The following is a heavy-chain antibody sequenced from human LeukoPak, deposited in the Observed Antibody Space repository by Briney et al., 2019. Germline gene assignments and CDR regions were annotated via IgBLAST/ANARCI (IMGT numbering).Heavy chain of an antibody. V-gene: IGHV3-15*04. D-gene: IGHD3-10*01. CDR2: IESKTDGGTT. CDR1: GFSFSDAW. Sequence: GGSLRLSCAASGFSFSDAWMSWVRQIPGKGLEWVGRIESKTDGGTTDYAAPVKGRFAISRDDSTNTLYLQMNSLKSEDTAVYYCTTYGSGRKFDYWGQGILVTVSS. J-gene: IGHJ4*02. CDR3: TTYGSGRKFDY.